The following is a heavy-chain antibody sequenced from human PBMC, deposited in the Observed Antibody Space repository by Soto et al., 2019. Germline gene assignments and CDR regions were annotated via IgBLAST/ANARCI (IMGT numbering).Heavy chain of an antibody. V-gene: IGHV3-74*01. CDR2: INSDGSST. D-gene: IGHD4-17*01. CDR1: GFTFSSYW. CDR3: ARGTQTTATLY. Sequence: EVQLVESGGGLAQPGGSLRLSCAASGFTFSSYWMHWVRQAPGKGLVWVSRINSDGSSTSYADSVKGRFTISRDNAKNTLYPQVNSLRAEDTAVYYCARGTQTTATLYWGQGTLVTVSS. J-gene: IGHJ4*02.